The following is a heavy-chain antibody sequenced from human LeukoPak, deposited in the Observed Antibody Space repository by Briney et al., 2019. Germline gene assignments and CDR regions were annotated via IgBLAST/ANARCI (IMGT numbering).Heavy chain of an antibody. CDR1: GFTFSSAA. D-gene: IGHD3-22*01. V-gene: IGHV3-23*01. J-gene: IGHJ4*02. CDR2: ITGDDDRT. CDR3: AKVPKLYSGYHPDS. Sequence: PGGSLRLSCAASGFTFSSAAMTWVCQAPGKGLEWVATITGDDDRTYYTNSVQGRVTISRDYSRNTLHLQMNSLSAEDTAIYYCAKVPKLYSGYHPDSWGQGTLVTVSS.